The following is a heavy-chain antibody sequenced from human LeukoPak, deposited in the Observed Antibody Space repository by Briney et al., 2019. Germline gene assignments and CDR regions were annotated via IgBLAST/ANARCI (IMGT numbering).Heavy chain of an antibody. Sequence: SGGSLRLSCAASGFSVSTSYINWVRQAPGKGLVWVSRINSDGSSTSYADSVKGRFTISRDNAKNTLYLQMNSLRAEDTAVYYCAGAQRYYGSGSYYNYYYYYYMDVWGKGTTVTVSS. V-gene: IGHV3-74*01. D-gene: IGHD3-10*01. CDR3: AGAQRYYGSGSYYNYYYYYYMDV. CDR1: GFSVSTSY. J-gene: IGHJ6*03. CDR2: INSDGSST.